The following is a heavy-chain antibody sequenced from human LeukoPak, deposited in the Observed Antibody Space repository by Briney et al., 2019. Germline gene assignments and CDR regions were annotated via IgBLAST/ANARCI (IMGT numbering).Heavy chain of an antibody. Sequence: GRSLRLSCAASGFPFSSFGMHWVRQAPGKGLEWVARLVYDGIINYGDFAKGRFTISRDNSKSALYLEMNSLRVEDSDIYYCARDLSAAYDFWGQGVVVTVSS. V-gene: IGHV3-33*01. CDR1: GFPFSSFG. CDR3: ARDLSAAYDF. CDR2: LVYDGII. J-gene: IGHJ4*02. D-gene: IGHD2-21*01.